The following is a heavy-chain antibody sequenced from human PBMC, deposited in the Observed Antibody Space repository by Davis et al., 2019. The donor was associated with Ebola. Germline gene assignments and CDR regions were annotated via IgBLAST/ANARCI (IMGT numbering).Heavy chain of an antibody. CDR1: GGSFSSYY. J-gene: IGHJ5*02. D-gene: IGHD6-13*01. CDR3: ARHPRPYSSSWPRAFDP. Sequence: SETLSLTCAVYGGSFSSYYWGWIRQPPGKGLEWIGSIYYSGSTYYNPSLKSRVTISVDTSKNQFSLKLSSVTAADTAVYYCARHPRPYSSSWPRAFDPWGQGTLVTVSS. CDR2: IYYSGST. V-gene: IGHV4-39*01.